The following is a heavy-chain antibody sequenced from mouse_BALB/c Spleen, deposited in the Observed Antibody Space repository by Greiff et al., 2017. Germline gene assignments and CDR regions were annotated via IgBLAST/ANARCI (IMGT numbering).Heavy chain of an antibody. J-gene: IGHJ2*01. D-gene: IGHD1-1*01. V-gene: IGHV1-87*01. CDR1: GYTFTSYW. CDR3: ASVV. CDR2: IYPGDGDT. Sequence: QVQLQQSGAELARPGASVKLSCKASGYTFTSYWMQWVKQRPGQGLEWIGAIYPGDGDTRYTQKFKGKATLTADKSSSTAYMQLSSLASEDSAVYYCASVVWGQGTTLTVSS.